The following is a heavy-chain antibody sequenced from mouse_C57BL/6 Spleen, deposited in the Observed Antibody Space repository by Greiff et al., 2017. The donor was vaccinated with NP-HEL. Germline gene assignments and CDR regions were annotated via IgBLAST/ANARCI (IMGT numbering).Heavy chain of an antibody. V-gene: IGHV5-16*01. CDR1: GFTYSDYY. Sequence: EVQLVESEGGLVQPGSSMKLSCTASGFTYSDYYMAWVRQVPEKGLEWVANINYDGSSTYYLDSLKSRFIISRDNAKNILYLQMSSLKSEDTATYYCAREDSNYRYWYFDVWGTGTTVTVSS. J-gene: IGHJ1*03. CDR3: AREDSNYRYWYFDV. D-gene: IGHD2-5*01. CDR2: INYDGSST.